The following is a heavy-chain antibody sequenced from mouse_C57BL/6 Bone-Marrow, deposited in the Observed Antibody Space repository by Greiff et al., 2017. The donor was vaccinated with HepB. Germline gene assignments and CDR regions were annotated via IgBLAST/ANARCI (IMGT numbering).Heavy chain of an antibody. D-gene: IGHD2-1*01. V-gene: IGHV5-16*01. CDR2: INYDGSST. CDR1: GFTFSDYY. J-gene: IGHJ1*03. CDR3: ATYGNYGGYFDV. Sequence: EVQRVESEGGLVQPGSSMKLSCTASGFTFSDYYMAWVRQVPEKGLEWVANINYDGSSTYYLDSLKSRFIISRDNAKNILYLQMSSLKSEDTATYYCATYGNYGGYFDVWGTGTTVTVSS.